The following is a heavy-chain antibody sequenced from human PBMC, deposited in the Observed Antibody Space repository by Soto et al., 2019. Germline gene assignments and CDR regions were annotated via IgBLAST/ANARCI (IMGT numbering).Heavy chain of an antibody. CDR1: GFTFSSYS. Sequence: PGGSLRLSCAASGFTFSSYSMNWVRQAPGKGLEWVSSISSSSSYIYYADSVKGRFTISRDNAKNSLYLQMNSLRAEDTAVYYCARDGPEYSGYPHSWGQGTLVTVSS. J-gene: IGHJ4*02. CDR3: ARDGPEYSGYPHS. V-gene: IGHV3-21*01. D-gene: IGHD5-12*01. CDR2: ISSSSSYI.